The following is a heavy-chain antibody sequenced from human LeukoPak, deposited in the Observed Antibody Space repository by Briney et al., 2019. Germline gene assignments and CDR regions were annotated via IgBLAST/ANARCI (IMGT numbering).Heavy chain of an antibody. CDR2: INPNSGGT. CDR1: GYTFTGYY. CDR3: ARDGPTIFGVVFLSDYYYYGMDV. Sequence: VASVKVSCKASGYTFTGYYMHWVRQAPGQGLEWMGWINPNSGGTNYAQKFQGRVTMTRDTSISTAYMELSRLRSDDTAVYYCARDGPTIFGVVFLSDYYYYGMDVWGQGTTVTVSS. J-gene: IGHJ6*02. V-gene: IGHV1-2*02. D-gene: IGHD3-3*01.